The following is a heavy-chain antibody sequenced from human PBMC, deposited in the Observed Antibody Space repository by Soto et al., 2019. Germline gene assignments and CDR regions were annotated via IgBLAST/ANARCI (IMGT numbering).Heavy chain of an antibody. CDR3: AIAIAIFAVVTPPDD. V-gene: IGHV3-48*02. CDR1: GFTFRNYK. D-gene: IGHD3-3*01. J-gene: IGHJ4*02. CDR2: ICFDSSSI. Sequence: GGSLRLSCEASGFTFRNYKMNWVRQAPGKGQEWVSQICFDSSSIDYGDSVKGRFTISRDNAKNTLYLQLNSLRDEDTAVYYCAIAIAIFAVVTPPDDLGQGTLVTVSS.